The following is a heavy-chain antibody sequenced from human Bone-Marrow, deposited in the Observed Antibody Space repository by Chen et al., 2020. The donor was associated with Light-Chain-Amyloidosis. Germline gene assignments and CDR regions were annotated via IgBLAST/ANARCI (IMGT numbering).Heavy chain of an antibody. CDR2: IYDSGTT. CDR3: ARHDASGDFMGLDYHGLDV. CDR1: GGSISNHS. D-gene: IGHD2-21*01. J-gene: IGHJ6*02. Sequence: QVQLQESGPGLVKPSETLSLTCTVSGGSISNHSWSWIRQPPGRGLEWIGYIYDSGTTNYSPSLEGRVPFSVDTSKTQLSLQLTSVIAADTAMYYCARHDASGDFMGLDYHGLDVWGQGTTVTVSS. V-gene: IGHV4-59*11.